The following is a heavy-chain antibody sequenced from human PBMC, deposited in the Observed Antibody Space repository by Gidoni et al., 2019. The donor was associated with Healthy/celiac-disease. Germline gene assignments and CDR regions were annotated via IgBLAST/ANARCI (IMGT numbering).Heavy chain of an antibody. CDR3: ARYPRPFYCSSTSCLNAFDI. J-gene: IGHJ3*02. CDR1: GGSISSSSYY. V-gene: IGHV4-39*01. CDR2: IYYSGST. D-gene: IGHD2-2*01. Sequence: QLQLQESGPGLVKPSETLSLTCTVSGGSISSSSYYWGWIRQPPGKGLEWIGSIYYSGSTYYNPSLKSRVTISVDTSKNQFSLKLSSVTAADTAVYYCARYPRPFYCSSTSCLNAFDIWGQGTMVTVSS.